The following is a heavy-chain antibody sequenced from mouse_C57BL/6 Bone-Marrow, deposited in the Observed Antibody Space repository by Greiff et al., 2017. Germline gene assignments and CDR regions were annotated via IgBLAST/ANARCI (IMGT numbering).Heavy chain of an antibody. V-gene: IGHV3-8*01. D-gene: IGHD1-1*01. Sequence: DVQLVESGPGLAKPSQTLSLTCSVTGYSITSDYWNWIRKFPGNKLEYMGYISYSGSTYYNPSLKSRISITRDTSKNQYYLQLNSVTTEDTATYYCARSLSTTVVATRWYFDVWGTGTTVTVSS. CDR3: ARSLSTTVVATRWYFDV. CDR1: GYSITSDY. CDR2: ISYSGST. J-gene: IGHJ1*03.